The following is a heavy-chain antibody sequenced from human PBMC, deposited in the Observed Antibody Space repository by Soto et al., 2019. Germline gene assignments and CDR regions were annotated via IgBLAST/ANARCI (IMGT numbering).Heavy chain of an antibody. CDR2: INPSGGST. Sequence: GASVKGPFKASGYTFTRYHIHRGRQAPGQGLEWMGIINPSGGSTSYAQKFQGRVTMTRDTSTSTVYMELSSLRSEDTAVYYCARDLVRGGKVNFQVWGQGTLVTVSS. CDR1: GYTFTRYH. D-gene: IGHD1-20*01. J-gene: IGHJ4*02. V-gene: IGHV1-46*01. CDR3: ARDLVRGGKVNFQV.